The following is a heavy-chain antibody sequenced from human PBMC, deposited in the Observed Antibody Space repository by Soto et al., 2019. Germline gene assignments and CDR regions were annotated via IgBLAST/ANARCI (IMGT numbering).Heavy chain of an antibody. CDR1: GGSISSYY. Sequence: QVQLQDSGPGLVKPSETLSLTCTVSGGSISSYYWTWIRQPPGKGLEWIGNIYYSGSTTYNPSLKSRVTISVDTSSNQFSLRLSSVTAADTAVYYCATQTANFYGSGSYYLPFDYWGQGTLVTVSS. D-gene: IGHD3-10*01. V-gene: IGHV4-59*01. J-gene: IGHJ4*02. CDR3: ATQTANFYGSGSYYLPFDY. CDR2: IYYSGST.